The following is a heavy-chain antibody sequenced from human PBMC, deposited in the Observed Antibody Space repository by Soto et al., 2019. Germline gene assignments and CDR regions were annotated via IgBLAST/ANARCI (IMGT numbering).Heavy chain of an antibody. CDR1: GFTFSSYS. CDR2: ISSSSSTI. Sequence: SLRLSCAASGFTFSSYSMNWVRQAPGKGLEWVSYISSSSSTIYYADSVKGRFTISRDNAKNSLYLQMNSLRDEDTAVYYCARDLNYYDSSGYYPHNWFDPWGQGTLVTVSS. D-gene: IGHD3-22*01. J-gene: IGHJ5*02. CDR3: ARDLNYYDSSGYYPHNWFDP. V-gene: IGHV3-48*02.